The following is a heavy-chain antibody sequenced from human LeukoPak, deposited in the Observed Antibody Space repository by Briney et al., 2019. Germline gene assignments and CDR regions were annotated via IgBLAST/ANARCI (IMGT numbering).Heavy chain of an antibody. CDR1: GFAFTSFT. J-gene: IGHJ4*02. CDR2: ISGTGGNT. Sequence: GGSLRLSCAASGFAFTSFTMNWVRQTPGKGLEWVSSISGTGGNTYYADSVKGRFTISRDNSRNTLYLQMNSLRAEDTAVYYCAKDHGVAVTGMYYWGQGTLVTVSS. CDR3: AKDHGVAVTGMYY. D-gene: IGHD6-19*01. V-gene: IGHV3-23*01.